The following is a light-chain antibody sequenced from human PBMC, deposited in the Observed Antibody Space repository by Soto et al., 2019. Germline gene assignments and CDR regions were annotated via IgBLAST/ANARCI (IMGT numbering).Light chain of an antibody. V-gene: IGKV1-39*01. CDR1: QSISIY. CDR3: QQSYRTPT. Sequence: DIQMTQSPSSLSASVGDRVTISWRASQSISIYLNWYQQKPGKAPKLLINGASSLQSGVPSRFSGSGSGTDYTLTISSLQPEDFATYYCQQSYRTPTFGQGTRLEIK. J-gene: IGKJ5*01. CDR2: GAS.